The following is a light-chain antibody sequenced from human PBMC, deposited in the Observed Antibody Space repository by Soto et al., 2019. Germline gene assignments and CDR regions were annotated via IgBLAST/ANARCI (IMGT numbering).Light chain of an antibody. CDR1: KLGDKY. CDR2: QDS. V-gene: IGLV3-1*01. CDR3: QAWDSRTVV. J-gene: IGLJ2*01. Sequence: SSELTQPPSVSVSPGQTASITCSGDKLGDKYACWYQQKPGQSPVLVIYQDSKRPSGIPERFSGSNSGNTATLTISGTQAMDEADSYCQAWDSRTVVFGGGTKVTVL.